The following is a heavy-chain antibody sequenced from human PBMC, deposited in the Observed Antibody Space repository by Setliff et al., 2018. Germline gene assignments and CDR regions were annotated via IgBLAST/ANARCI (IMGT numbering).Heavy chain of an antibody. J-gene: IGHJ4*02. V-gene: IGHV4-59*03. Sequence: SETLSLTCTVSGVSIRGFYWTWIRQSPKRGLEWLGYAFHTGKTDYNPSLMSRVIISIDMSRKQFSLKLSSVTAADTAMYFCARGGYNSRSGYSAHYYDYWGQGALVTVSS. CDR2: AFHTGKT. CDR3: ARGGYNSRSGYSAHYYDY. D-gene: IGHD3-3*01. CDR1: GVSIRGFY.